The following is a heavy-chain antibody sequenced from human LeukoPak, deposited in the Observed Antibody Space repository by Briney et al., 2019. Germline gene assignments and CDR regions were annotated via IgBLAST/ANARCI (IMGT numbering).Heavy chain of an antibody. Sequence: GGSLRLSCAVSGITFNNYAMSWVRQAPGKGREWVSGVSGSGDSTYYADSVKGRFTISRDNSKNTLYLQMNSLRAEDTALYYCAKGVYSGSYFYFDYWGQGTLVAVSS. V-gene: IGHV3-23*01. CDR2: VSGSGDST. D-gene: IGHD1-26*01. J-gene: IGHJ4*02. CDR3: AKGVYSGSYFYFDY. CDR1: GITFNNYA.